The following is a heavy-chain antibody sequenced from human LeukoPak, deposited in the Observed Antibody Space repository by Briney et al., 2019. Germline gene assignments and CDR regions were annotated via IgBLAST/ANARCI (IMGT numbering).Heavy chain of an antibody. V-gene: IGHV4-39*01. J-gene: IGHJ4*02. CDR3: ARLVGNYGDYVDY. Sequence: SSETLSLTCTVSGGSISSSSYYWGWIRQPPGKGLEWIGSIYYSGSTYYNPSLKSRVTMSVDTSKNQFSLKLSSVTAADTAVYSCARLVGNYGDYVDYWGQGTLVTVSS. D-gene: IGHD4-17*01. CDR2: IYYSGST. CDR1: GGSISSSSYY.